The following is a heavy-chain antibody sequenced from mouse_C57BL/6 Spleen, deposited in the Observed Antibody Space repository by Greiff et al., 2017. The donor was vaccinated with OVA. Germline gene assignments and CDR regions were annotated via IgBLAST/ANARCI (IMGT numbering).Heavy chain of an antibody. CDR3: TRRGDYLFAY. V-gene: IGHV1-15*01. D-gene: IGHD2-4*01. CDR1: GYTFTDYE. CDR2: IDPETGGT. Sequence: VKLQESGAELVRPGASVTLSCKASGYTFTDYEMHWVKQTPVHGLEWIGAIDPETGGTAYNQKFKGKAILTADKSSSTAYMELRSLTSEDSAVYYCTRRGDYLFAYWGQGTLVTVSA. J-gene: IGHJ3*01.